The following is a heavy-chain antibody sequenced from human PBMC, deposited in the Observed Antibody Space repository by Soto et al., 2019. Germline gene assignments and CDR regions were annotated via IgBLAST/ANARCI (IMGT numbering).Heavy chain of an antibody. Sequence: GESLKIYCNGFGYSFSNYWIGWVRQMPGKGLEWMGTIYAGHSDTRYSPSFQGQVNMTVDKSSSTAYLHWSSLKASDSAIYYCARQHSLDSSAWYNWGQGTLVTVSS. CDR1: GYSFSNYW. J-gene: IGHJ4*02. V-gene: IGHV5-51*01. D-gene: IGHD6-13*01. CDR3: ARQHSLDSSAWYN. CDR2: IYAGHSDT.